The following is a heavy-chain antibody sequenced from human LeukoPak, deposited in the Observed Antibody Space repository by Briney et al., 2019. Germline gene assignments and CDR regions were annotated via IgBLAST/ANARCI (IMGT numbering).Heavy chain of an antibody. Sequence: GGSLRLSCAASGFTFSSFGMHWVRKAPAKGLEGVAVIWYDASNKYYADSVKGRFTISRDNSKNALFLQMNSLRDDDTAVYYCVRGVGVSRFNYFDPWGQGTLVIVSS. CDR1: GFTFSSFG. J-gene: IGHJ5*02. CDR3: VRGVGVSRFNYFDP. V-gene: IGHV3-33*01. CDR2: IWYDASNK. D-gene: IGHD6-13*01.